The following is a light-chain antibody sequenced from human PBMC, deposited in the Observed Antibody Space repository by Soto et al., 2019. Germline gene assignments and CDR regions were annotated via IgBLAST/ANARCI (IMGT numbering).Light chain of an antibody. CDR3: QHYADLPLT. V-gene: IGKV1-33*01. J-gene: IGKJ4*01. CDR2: DAS. Sequence: DLPMTQSPPSLSASVGDRVTITCQASQDIGKYLNWYQQKPGKAPNLLIHDASNLETGVPSRFSGGGSGTDFTFSISSLQPEDVAAYYCQHYADLPLTFGGGTKVEIK. CDR1: QDIGKY.